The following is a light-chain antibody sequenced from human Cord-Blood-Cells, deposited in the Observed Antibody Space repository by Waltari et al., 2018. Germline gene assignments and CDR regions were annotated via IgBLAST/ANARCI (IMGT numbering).Light chain of an antibody. J-gene: IGLJ1*01. V-gene: IGLV3-1*01. Sequence: SYELTQPPSVSVSPCQTPSLTCPGDSLGAKYACWYQQKPGQSPVLVIYQDSKRPSGIPERFSGSNSGNTATLTISGTQAMDEADYYCQAWDSSTYVFGTGTKVTVL. CDR3: QAWDSSTYV. CDR1: SLGAKY. CDR2: QDS.